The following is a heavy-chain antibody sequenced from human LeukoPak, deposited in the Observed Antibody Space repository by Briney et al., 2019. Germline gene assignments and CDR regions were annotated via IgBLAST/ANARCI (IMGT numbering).Heavy chain of an antibody. J-gene: IGHJ4*02. CDR3: AREGDEYYFDY. CDR2: ISYDGSNK. Sequence: GSLRLSCAASGFTFSSYAMHWVRQAPGKGLEWVAVISYDGSNKYYADSVKGRFTISRDNSKNTLYLQMNSLRAEDTAVYYCAREGDEYYFDYWGQGTLVTVSS. V-gene: IGHV3-30-3*01. CDR1: GFTFSSYA.